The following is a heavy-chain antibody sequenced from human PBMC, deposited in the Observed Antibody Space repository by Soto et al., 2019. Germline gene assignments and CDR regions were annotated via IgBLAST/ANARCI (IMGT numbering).Heavy chain of an antibody. V-gene: IGHV4-39*01. CDR3: ARDYADGHY. Sequence: SETLSLTCTVSGGSISSSSYYWGWIRQPPGKGLEWIGSIYYSGSTYYNPSLKSRVTISVDTSKNQFSLKLSSVTAADTAVYYCARDYADGHYWGQGTLVTVSS. CDR1: GGSISSSSYY. CDR2: IYYSGST. D-gene: IGHD4-17*01. J-gene: IGHJ4*02.